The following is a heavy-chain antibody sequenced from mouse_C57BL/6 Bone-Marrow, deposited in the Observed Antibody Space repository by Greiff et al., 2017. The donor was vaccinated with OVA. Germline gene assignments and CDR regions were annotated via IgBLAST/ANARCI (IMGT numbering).Heavy chain of an antibody. D-gene: IGHD2-2*01. CDR3: ARGGLLWLRRGYWYFDV. J-gene: IGHJ1*03. CDR1: GYTFTSYW. Sequence: VQLQQPGAELVKPGASVKLSCKASGYTFTSYWMHWVKQRPGQGLEWIGMIHPNSGSTNYNEKFKSKATLTVDKSSSTAYMQLSSLTSEDSAVYYCARGGLLWLRRGYWYFDVWGTGTTVTVSS. CDR2: IHPNSGST. V-gene: IGHV1-64*01.